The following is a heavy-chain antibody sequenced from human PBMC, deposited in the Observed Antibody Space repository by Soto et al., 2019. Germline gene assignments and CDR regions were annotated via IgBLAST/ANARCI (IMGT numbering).Heavy chain of an antibody. CDR3: ARGTYYDFWSGYYNYYGMDV. D-gene: IGHD3-3*01. CDR2: INHSGST. CDR1: GGSFSGYY. Sequence: SETLSLTCAVYGGSFSGYYWSWIRQPPGKGLEWIGEINHSGSTNYNPSLKSRVTISVYTSKNQFSLKLSSVTAADTAVYYCARGTYYDFWSGYYNYYGMDVWGQGTTVTGSS. V-gene: IGHV4-34*01. J-gene: IGHJ6*02.